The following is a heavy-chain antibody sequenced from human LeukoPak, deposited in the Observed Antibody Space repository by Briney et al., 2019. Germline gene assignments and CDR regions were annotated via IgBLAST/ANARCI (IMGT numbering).Heavy chain of an antibody. J-gene: IGHJ3*02. CDR3: AKVIQLWPDAFDI. Sequence: GGSLRLSCVASGFNFSDYYMNWISQSPGKGLEWISYMSSRSGIIYYGGSVKGRFTISRDDAKNSLYLQMNSLRPDDTAVYYCAKVIQLWPDAFDIWGQGTMDTVSS. V-gene: IGHV3-11*01. CDR2: MSSRSGII. CDR1: GFNFSDYY. D-gene: IGHD5-18*01.